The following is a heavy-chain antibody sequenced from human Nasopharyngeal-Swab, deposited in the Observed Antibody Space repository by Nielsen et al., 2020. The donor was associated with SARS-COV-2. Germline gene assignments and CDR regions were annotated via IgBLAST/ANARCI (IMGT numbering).Heavy chain of an antibody. Sequence: WIRQPPGKGLERIGEIYHSGSTNYNPSLKSRVTISVDKSKNQFSLKLSSVTAADTAVYYCAGGRDGYTNYYYYYGMDVWGQGTTVTVSS. CDR2: IYHSGST. V-gene: IGHV4-4*02. D-gene: IGHD5-24*01. J-gene: IGHJ6*02. CDR3: AGGRDGYTNYYYYYGMDV.